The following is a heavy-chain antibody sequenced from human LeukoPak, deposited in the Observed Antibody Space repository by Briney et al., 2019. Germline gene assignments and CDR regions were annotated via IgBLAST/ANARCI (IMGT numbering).Heavy chain of an antibody. CDR2: MYFGGSS. CDR1: GGSISSYY. V-gene: IGHV4-59*01. Sequence: SETLSLTCTVSGGSISSYYWSWIRQPPGKGMEWIGYMYFGGSSNYNPSLKSRVTISVDTSKNQLSLNLNSVTAADTAVYYCTRASRGYSYGFAEYWGQGTLVTVSS. D-gene: IGHD5-18*01. J-gene: IGHJ4*02. CDR3: TRASRGYSYGFAEY.